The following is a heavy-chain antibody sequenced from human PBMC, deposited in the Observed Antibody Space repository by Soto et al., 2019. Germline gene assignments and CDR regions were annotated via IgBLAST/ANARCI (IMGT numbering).Heavy chain of an antibody. CDR2: IKQDGSEK. J-gene: IGHJ6*03. CDR3: ARGKDGRRAGTYYFDMDV. Sequence: LSLTCTVSGGSISSSSYYWGWIRQAPGKGLDWVANIKQDGSEKYYLDSLKGRFTISRDNAKNSVYLLLNSLRAEDTAVYYCARGKDGRRAGTYYFDMDVWGKGTTVTVSS. CDR1: GGSISSSSYY. D-gene: IGHD1-1*01. V-gene: IGHV3-7*01.